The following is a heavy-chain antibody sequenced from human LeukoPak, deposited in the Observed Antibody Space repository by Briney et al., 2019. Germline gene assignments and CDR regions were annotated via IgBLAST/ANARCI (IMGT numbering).Heavy chain of an antibody. J-gene: IGHJ4*02. CDR2: IKSKTDGGTT. V-gene: IGHV3-15*01. CDR3: AKDAAGRVVIYYYFDY. D-gene: IGHD3-3*01. CDR1: GFTFSNAW. Sequence: PGGSLRLSCAASGFTFSNAWMSWVRRAPGKGLEWVGRIKSKTDGGTTDYAAPVKGRFTISRDDSKNTLYLQMNSLRAEDTAVYYCAKDAAGRVVIYYYFDYWGQGTLVTVSS.